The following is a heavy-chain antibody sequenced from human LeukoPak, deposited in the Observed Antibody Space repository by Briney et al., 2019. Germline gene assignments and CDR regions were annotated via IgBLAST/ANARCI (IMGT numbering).Heavy chain of an antibody. V-gene: IGHV1-3*01. D-gene: IGHD6-13*01. Sequence: ASVKVSCKASGYTFTSYAMHWVRQAPGQRLEWMGWTNAGNGNTKYSQKFQGRVAITRDTSASTAYMELSSLRSEDTAVYYCARERRGYSSSWYGYWGQGTLVTVSS. CDR3: ARERRGYSSSWYGY. CDR2: TNAGNGNT. CDR1: GYTFTSYA. J-gene: IGHJ4*02.